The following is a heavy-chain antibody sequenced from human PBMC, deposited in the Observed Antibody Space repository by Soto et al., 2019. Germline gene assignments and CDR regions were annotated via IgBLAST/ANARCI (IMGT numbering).Heavy chain of an antibody. D-gene: IGHD4-4*01. CDR2: ISYDGSNK. CDR3: AKDRGGNFLFDY. Sequence: PGGSLRLSCAASGFTFSSYGMHWVRQAPGKGLEWVAVISYDGSNKYYADSVKGRFTISRDNSKNTLYLQMNSLRAEDTAVYYCAKDRGGNFLFDYWGQGT. CDR1: GFTFSSYG. J-gene: IGHJ4*02. V-gene: IGHV3-30*18.